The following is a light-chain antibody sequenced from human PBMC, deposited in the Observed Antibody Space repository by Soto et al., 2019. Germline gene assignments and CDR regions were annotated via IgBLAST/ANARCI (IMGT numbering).Light chain of an antibody. V-gene: IGLV6-57*03. CDR1: SGSIASNY. CDR3: QSYDGTNLNV. CDR2: EDN. Sequence: NFMLTQPHSVSESPGKTVIISCTRSSGSIASNYVQWYQQRPGSAPTTMICEDNQRPSGVPDRFSGSIDRSSNSASLSISGLKTEDEADYDCQSYDGTNLNVFGSGTQLTVL. J-gene: IGLJ6*01.